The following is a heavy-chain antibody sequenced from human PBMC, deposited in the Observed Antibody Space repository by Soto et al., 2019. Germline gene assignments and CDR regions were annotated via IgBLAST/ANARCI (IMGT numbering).Heavy chain of an antibody. D-gene: IGHD6-13*01. V-gene: IGHV2-70*01. CDR3: ARIMNVRAAAGKGRYYYYYGMDV. J-gene: IGHJ6*02. Sequence: SGPTLVNPTQTLTLTCTFSGFSLGTSGMCVSWIRQPPGKALEWLALIDWDDDKYYSTSLKTRLTISKDTSKNQVVLTMTNMDPVDTAKYYCARIMNVRAAAGKGRYYYYYGMDVWGQGTTVTVSS. CDR2: IDWDDDK. CDR1: GFSLGTSGMC.